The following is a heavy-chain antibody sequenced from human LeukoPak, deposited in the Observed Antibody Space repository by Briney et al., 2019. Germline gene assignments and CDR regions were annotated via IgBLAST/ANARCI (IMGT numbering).Heavy chain of an antibody. J-gene: IGHJ4*02. V-gene: IGHV3-21*01. Sequence: PGGSLRLSCAASGFTFSSYSMNWVRQAPGKGLEWVSSISSSNSYIYYADSVKGRFTISRDNAKNSLYLQMNSLRAEDTAVYYCARDKGITGRADYWGQGTLVTVSS. CDR2: ISSSNSYI. D-gene: IGHD1-20*01. CDR1: GFTFSSYS. CDR3: ARDKGITGRADY.